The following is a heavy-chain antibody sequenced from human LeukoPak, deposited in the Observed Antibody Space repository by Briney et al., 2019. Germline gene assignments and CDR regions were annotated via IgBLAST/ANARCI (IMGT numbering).Heavy chain of an antibody. J-gene: IGHJ4*02. CDR2: INHSGST. V-gene: IGHV4-34*01. CDR1: GGSFRNYY. CDR3: ARGPGFYDSSGYYPI. D-gene: IGHD3-22*01. Sequence: SETLSLTCAVYGGSFRNYYWSWIRQPPGKGLEWIGEINHSGSTKYNPSLKSRVTISVDRSKNQFSLKLSSVTAADTAVYYCARGPGFYDSSGYYPIWGQGTLVTVSS.